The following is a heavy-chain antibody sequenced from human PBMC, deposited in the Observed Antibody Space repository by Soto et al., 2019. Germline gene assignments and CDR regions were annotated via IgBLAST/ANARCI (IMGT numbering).Heavy chain of an antibody. CDR2: ISGSGGST. V-gene: IGHV3-23*01. CDR1: GFTLGTYV. J-gene: IGHJ4*02. D-gene: IGHD2-15*01. Sequence: EVQLLESGGGLVQPGGSLRLSCAASGFTLGTYVMTWVRQAPGKGLEWVSAISGSGGSTNYADPGKGRFTISRDNTKNTLYLQMNSLRVEDTAVYYCAKDRKGSYCSGGTCYSFDYWCQGTLVTVPS. CDR3: AKDRKGSYCSGGTCYSFDY.